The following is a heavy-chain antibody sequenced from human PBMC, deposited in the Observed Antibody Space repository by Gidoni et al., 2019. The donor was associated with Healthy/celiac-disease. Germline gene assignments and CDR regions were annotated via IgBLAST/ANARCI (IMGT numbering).Heavy chain of an antibody. V-gene: IGHV3-23*01. CDR3: AKDLWGVAAAAHNWFDP. J-gene: IGHJ5*02. CDR2: ISGSCGST. D-gene: IGHD6-13*01. Sequence: EVQLLESGGGLVQPGGSLRLSCAAYGFTFSSYAMSWVRPAPGKGLEWVSAISGSCGSTYYADSVKGRFTISRDNSKNTLYLQMNSLRAEDTAVYYCAKDLWGVAAAAHNWFDPWGQGTLVTVSS. CDR1: GFTFSSYA.